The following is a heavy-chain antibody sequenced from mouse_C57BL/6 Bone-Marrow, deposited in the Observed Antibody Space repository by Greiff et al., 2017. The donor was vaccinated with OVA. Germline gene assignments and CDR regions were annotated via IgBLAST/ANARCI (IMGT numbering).Heavy chain of an antibody. CDR2: VYPYNGGT. CDR1: GFTFTDYY. Sequence: EVQLVESGPVLVKPGPSVKISCKASGFTFTDYYMHWVKQSHGKSLEWIGLVYPYNGGTSYNQKFKGKATLTVDTSSSTAYMELNSLTSEDSAVYYCARIYYYGSSYPLAMDYWGQGTSVTVSS. V-gene: IGHV1-36*01. D-gene: IGHD1-1*01. J-gene: IGHJ4*01. CDR3: ARIYYYGSSYPLAMDY.